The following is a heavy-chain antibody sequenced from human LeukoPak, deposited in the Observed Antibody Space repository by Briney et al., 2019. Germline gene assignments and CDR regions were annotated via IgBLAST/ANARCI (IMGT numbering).Heavy chain of an antibody. CDR1: GFTFSSYS. Sequence: GGSLRLSCAASGFTFSSYSMNWVRQAPGKGLEWVSSISSSSSYIYYADSVKGRFTISRDNAKNSLCLQMNSLRAEDTAVYYCASIPLLLWFGDAFDIWGQRTMVTVSS. CDR3: ASIPLLLWFGDAFDI. J-gene: IGHJ3*02. CDR2: ISSSSSYI. V-gene: IGHV3-21*01. D-gene: IGHD3-10*01.